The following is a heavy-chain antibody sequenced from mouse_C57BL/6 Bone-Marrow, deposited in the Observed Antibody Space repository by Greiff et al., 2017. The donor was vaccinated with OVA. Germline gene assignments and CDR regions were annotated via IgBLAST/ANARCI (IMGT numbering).Heavy chain of an antibody. CDR3: ARSGYYGGAWFAY. J-gene: IGHJ3*01. CDR2: IYPGSGST. CDR1: GYTFTSYW. V-gene: IGHV1-55*01. Sequence: VKLQQPGAELVKPGASVKMSCKASGYTFTSYWITWVKQRPGQGLEWIGDIYPGSGSTNYNEKFKSKATLTVDTSSSTAYMQLSSLTSEDSAVYYCARSGYYGGAWFAYWGQGTLVTVSA. D-gene: IGHD1-2*01.